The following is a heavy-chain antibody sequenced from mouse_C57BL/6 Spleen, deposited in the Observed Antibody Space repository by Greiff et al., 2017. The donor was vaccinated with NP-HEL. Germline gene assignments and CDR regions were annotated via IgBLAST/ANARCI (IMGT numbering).Heavy chain of an antibody. Sequence: QVQLQQPGAELVMPGASVKLSCKASGYTFTSYWMHWVKQRPGQGLEWIGEIDPSDSYTNYNQKFKGKSTLTVDKSSSTAYMQVSSLTSEDSGDDYCARDGMVYYFGDWGKGTTLTVSS. CDR1: GYTFTSYW. V-gene: IGHV1-69*01. CDR2: IDPSDSYT. D-gene: IGHD1-1*02. J-gene: IGHJ2*01. CDR3: ARDGMVYYFGD.